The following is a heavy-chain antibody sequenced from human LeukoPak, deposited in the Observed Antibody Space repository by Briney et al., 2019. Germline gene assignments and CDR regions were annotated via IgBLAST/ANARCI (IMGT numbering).Heavy chain of an antibody. Sequence: GGSLRLSCAASAFTFSSYGMHWVRQAPGKGLEWVAVISYDGSNKYYADSVKGRFTISRDNSKNTLYLQMNSLRSEDTAVYYCARDRATHDAFDIWGQGTMVTVSS. V-gene: IGHV3-30*19. J-gene: IGHJ3*02. CDR3: ARDRATHDAFDI. CDR1: AFTFSSYG. CDR2: ISYDGSNK.